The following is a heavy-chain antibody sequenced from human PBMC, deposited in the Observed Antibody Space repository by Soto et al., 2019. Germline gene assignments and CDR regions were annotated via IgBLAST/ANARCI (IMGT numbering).Heavy chain of an antibody. D-gene: IGHD3-10*01. CDR2: MNSNSGNT. V-gene: IGHV1-8*01. CDR1: GYTFTSYD. CDR3: ARGLLGYGSGIYYYYGMDV. Sequence: QVQLVPSGAEVKKPGASVKVSCKASGYTFTSYDINWVRQATGQGREWMGWMNSNSGNTGYAQKFQGRVTMTRNTAISTADMELSSLRSEDRAVYYCARGLLGYGSGIYYYYGMDVWGQGTTVTGSS. J-gene: IGHJ6*02.